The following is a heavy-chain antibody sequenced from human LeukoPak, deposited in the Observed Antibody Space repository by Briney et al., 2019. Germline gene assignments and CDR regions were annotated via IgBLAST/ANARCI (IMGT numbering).Heavy chain of an antibody. Sequence: GGSLRLSCAASGFTVSSNYMSWVRQAPGKGLVWVSRIKSDGSSTTYADSVRGRFTISRDNAKNTLYLQMNSLRAEDTAVYYCARGGVFSDNYIDYWGQGTLVTVSS. CDR1: GFTVSSNY. V-gene: IGHV3-74*01. J-gene: IGHJ4*02. CDR3: ARGGVFSDNYIDY. D-gene: IGHD1-26*01. CDR2: IKSDGSST.